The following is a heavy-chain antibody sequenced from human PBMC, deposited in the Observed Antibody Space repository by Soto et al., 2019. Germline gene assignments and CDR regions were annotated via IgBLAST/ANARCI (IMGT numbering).Heavy chain of an antibody. CDR1: GFTLSTFA. CDR3: AKDAVYKDGLWLLDQ. CDR2: ITGSGSQI. Sequence: EVQLLESGGGLVQPGESLRLSCAVSGFTLSTFAMTWVRQAPGKGLECVSGITGSGSQIHYAHSVKGRFTISKDTSKNTLYLQMDSLRADDTAVYFCAKDAVYKDGLWLLDQWGQGTQVTVSS. J-gene: IGHJ4*02. D-gene: IGHD2-21*01. V-gene: IGHV3-23*01.